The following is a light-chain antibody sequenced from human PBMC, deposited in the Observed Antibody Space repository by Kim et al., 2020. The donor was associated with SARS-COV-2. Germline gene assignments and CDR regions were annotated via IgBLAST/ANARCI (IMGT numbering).Light chain of an antibody. CDR2: RNS. CDR3: GTWDDSLNEVL. CDR1: TSNIGRNS. J-gene: IGLJ2*01. Sequence: QSALTQPPSASATPGQRVTISCSGRTSNIGRNSVNWYQHLPGTAPKLLIYRNSERSSGVPDRFSASKSGTSASLAISGLQSEDEADYYCGTWDDSLNEVLFGGGTKVTVL. V-gene: IGLV1-44*01.